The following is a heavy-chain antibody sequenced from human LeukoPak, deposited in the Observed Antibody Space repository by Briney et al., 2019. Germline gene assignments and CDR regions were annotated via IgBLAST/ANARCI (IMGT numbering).Heavy chain of an antibody. Sequence: ASVKVSCKASGYTFSTYGVTWVRQAPGQGLEWMGYISNYYGNTKYAQKVQGRVTMTTDTSTSAAYMELTSLTSDDTAVYYCARGGEYCSRGSCYFDYGGQGTLVTVSS. J-gene: IGHJ4*02. CDR3: ARGGEYCSRGSCYFDY. CDR1: GYTFSTYG. CDR2: ISNYYGNT. V-gene: IGHV1-18*01. D-gene: IGHD2-15*01.